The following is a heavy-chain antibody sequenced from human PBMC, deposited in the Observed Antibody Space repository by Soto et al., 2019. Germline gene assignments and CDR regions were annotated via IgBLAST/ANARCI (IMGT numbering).Heavy chain of an antibody. CDR3: TKALYVSAFDI. J-gene: IGHJ3*02. Sequence: GGSLRLSCAASGFTVSSNYMSWVRQAPGKGLEWVSVIYSGGSTYYADSVKGRFTISRHNSKNTLYLQMNSLRAEDTAIYYFTKALYVSAFDIWGPGAMVPVSS. CDR2: IYSGGST. D-gene: IGHD2-8*01. V-gene: IGHV3-53*04. CDR1: GFTVSSNY.